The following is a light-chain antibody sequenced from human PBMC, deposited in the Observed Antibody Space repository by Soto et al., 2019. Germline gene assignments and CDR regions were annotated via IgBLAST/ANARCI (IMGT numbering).Light chain of an antibody. V-gene: IGKV3-15*01. CDR3: QHYNNWPPWT. Sequence: EIVMTQSPATLSVSPGERATLSCRASQSVSSNLAWYQQKPGQAPRLLIYGASTRATGVPIRFSGSGSGTELTLTLSSLQSEDFAVYSCQHYNNWPPWTFGQGTKVEIK. CDR2: GAS. J-gene: IGKJ1*01. CDR1: QSVSSN.